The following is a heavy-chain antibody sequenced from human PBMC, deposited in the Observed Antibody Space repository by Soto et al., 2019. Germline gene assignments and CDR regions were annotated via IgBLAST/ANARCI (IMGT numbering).Heavy chain of an antibody. CDR1: GFSFSSYW. CDR2: INSGESTT. Sequence: EVQLVESGGGLVQPGGSLRLSCAASGFSFSSYWMHWVRQAPGQGLVWVSRINSGESTTGYADSVKGRFTISRDNAKNTLYLQVNSLRVEDTAVYYCARGAVVGSLSFDYWGQGTLVTVSS. V-gene: IGHV3-74*01. J-gene: IGHJ4*02. CDR3: ARGAVVGSLSFDY. D-gene: IGHD6-13*01.